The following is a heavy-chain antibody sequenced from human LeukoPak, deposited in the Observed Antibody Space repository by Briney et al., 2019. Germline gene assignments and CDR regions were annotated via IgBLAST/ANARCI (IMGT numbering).Heavy chain of an antibody. CDR2: IYPGDSDT. V-gene: IGHV5-51*01. D-gene: IGHD2-15*01. Sequence: PGESLKISCKGSGYSFTSYWTGWVRQLPGKGLEWMGIIYPGDSDTRYSPSFQGQVTISADKSISTAYLQWSSLKASDTAMYYCARGIYEVVAAVSGDAFDIWGQGTMVTASS. CDR3: ARGIYEVVAAVSGDAFDI. CDR1: GYSFTSYW. J-gene: IGHJ3*02.